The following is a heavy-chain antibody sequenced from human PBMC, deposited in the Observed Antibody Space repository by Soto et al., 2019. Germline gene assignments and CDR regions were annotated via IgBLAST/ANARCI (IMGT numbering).Heavy chain of an antibody. Sequence: WGSLRLACAASGFTVSSYAMSWVRKPKRQGLEWVSAISGSGGSTYYADSVKGRFTISRDNSKNTLYLQMNSLRAEDTAVYYCAKTLHFYDSSGYYYKYYCDYWGQRTRVSVSS. V-gene: IGHV3-23*01. CDR1: GFTVSSYA. CDR2: ISGSGGST. CDR3: AKTLHFYDSSGYYYKYYCDY. J-gene: IGHJ4*02. D-gene: IGHD3-22*01.